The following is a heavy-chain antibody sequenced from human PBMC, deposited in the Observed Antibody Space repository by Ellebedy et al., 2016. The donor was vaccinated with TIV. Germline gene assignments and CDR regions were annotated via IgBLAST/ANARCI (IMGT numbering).Heavy chain of an antibody. Sequence: GESLKISXAASGFTFSSYWMSWVRQAPGKGLEWVANIKQDGSEKYYVDSVKGRFTISRDNAKNSLYLQMNSLRAEDTAVYYCARSYYDFWSGTYNWFNPWGQGTLVTVSS. J-gene: IGHJ5*02. CDR2: IKQDGSEK. V-gene: IGHV3-7*01. CDR1: GFTFSSYW. D-gene: IGHD3-3*01. CDR3: ARSYYDFWSGTYNWFNP.